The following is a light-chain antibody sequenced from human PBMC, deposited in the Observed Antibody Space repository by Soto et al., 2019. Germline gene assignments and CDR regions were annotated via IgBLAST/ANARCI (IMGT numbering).Light chain of an antibody. CDR1: SSDVGGYNY. CDR3: SSYTSSNTLV. CDR2: DVS. V-gene: IGLV2-14*03. J-gene: IGLJ2*01. Sequence: QSALTQPASVSGSPGQSITISCTGTSSDVGGYNYVSWYQHHPGKAPKLMIYDVSNRPSGVSNRFSGSKSDNTASLTISGLQAEDEADSYCSSYTSSNTLVFGGGTKLTVL.